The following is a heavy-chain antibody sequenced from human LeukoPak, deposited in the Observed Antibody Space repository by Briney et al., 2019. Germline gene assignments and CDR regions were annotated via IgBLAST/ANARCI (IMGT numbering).Heavy chain of an antibody. Sequence: ASVKVSCKASGYTFTSYGISWVRQVPGQGLEWMGWISAYNGNTNYAQELQGRVTMTTDTSTSTAYMELRSLRSDDTAVYYCARDTYCSSTSCYPPPYYYYGMDVWGQGTTVTVSS. CDR2: ISAYNGNT. CDR1: GYTFTSYG. V-gene: IGHV1-18*01. D-gene: IGHD2-2*01. J-gene: IGHJ6*02. CDR3: ARDTYCSSTSCYPPPYYYYGMDV.